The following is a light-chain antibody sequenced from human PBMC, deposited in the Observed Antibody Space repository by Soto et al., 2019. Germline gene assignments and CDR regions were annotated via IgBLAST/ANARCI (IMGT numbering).Light chain of an antibody. Sequence: DIQMTQSPSTLSASVGDRLTITFRASQSINNWLAWYQKKPGRAPKLLIYKASVLETVAPSRFSGTGSGTDFTLTISSLQPEDCAIYFCQQANSFPITFGQGTRLEIK. CDR2: KAS. CDR1: QSINNW. V-gene: IGKV1-5*03. CDR3: QQANSFPIT. J-gene: IGKJ5*01.